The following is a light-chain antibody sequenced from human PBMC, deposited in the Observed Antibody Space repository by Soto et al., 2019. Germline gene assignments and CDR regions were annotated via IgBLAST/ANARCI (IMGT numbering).Light chain of an antibody. CDR1: QSVSGRY. CDR2: GAS. V-gene: IGKV3-15*01. CDR3: QQYNNWPFT. J-gene: IGKJ5*01. Sequence: EIVLTQSPGTLSLSPGERATLSCRASQSVSGRYLAWYQQKPGQAPRLLIYGASTRATGIPARFSGSGSGTEFTLTISSLQSEDFAVYYCQQYNNWPFTFGQGTRLEIK.